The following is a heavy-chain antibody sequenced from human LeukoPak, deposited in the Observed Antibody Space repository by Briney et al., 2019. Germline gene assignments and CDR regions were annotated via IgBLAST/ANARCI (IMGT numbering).Heavy chain of an antibody. CDR1: GYSFTNFL. J-gene: IGHJ3*02. CDR2: IHPGDSDT. Sequence: GESLKISCKGSGYSFTNFLIGWVRQMPVKGLEWMGIIHPGDSDTRYSPSFQGQVTISADKSISTAYLQWSSLKASDTAMYYCASPYSGSFSDAFDIWGQGTVVTVSS. CDR3: ASPYSGSFSDAFDI. D-gene: IGHD1-26*01. V-gene: IGHV5-51*01.